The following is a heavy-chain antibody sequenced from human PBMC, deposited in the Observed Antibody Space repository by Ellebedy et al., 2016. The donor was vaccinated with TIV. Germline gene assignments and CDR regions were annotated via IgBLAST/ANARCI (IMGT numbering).Heavy chain of an antibody. CDR3: ARQDTAMALYYYYYGMDV. CDR1: GYTFTSYG. D-gene: IGHD5-18*01. Sequence: ASVKVSCXASGYTFTSYGISWVRQAPGQGLEWMGWMNPNSGYTGYAQKFQGRVTMTRNTSISTAYMELSSLRSEDTAVYYCARQDTAMALYYYYYGMDVWGQGTTVTVSS. J-gene: IGHJ6*02. CDR2: MNPNSGYT. V-gene: IGHV1-8*02.